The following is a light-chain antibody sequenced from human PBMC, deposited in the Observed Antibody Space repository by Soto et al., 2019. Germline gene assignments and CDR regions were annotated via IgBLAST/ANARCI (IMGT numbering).Light chain of an antibody. V-gene: IGLV4-69*01. CDR1: SGHSTYA. CDR2: LNSDGSH. J-gene: IGLJ2*01. Sequence: QPVLTQSPSASASLGASVNLTCTLSSGHSTYAIAWLQQQPEKGPRYLMKLNSDGSHSKGDGIPDRFSGSSSGAERYLSISSLHSEDEADYYCQTWGTGIVVFGGGTKVTVL. CDR3: QTWGTGIVV.